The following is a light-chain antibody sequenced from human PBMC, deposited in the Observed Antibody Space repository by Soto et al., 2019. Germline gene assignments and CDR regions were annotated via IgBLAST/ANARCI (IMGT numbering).Light chain of an antibody. V-gene: IGLV2-14*01. Sequence: QSALTQPASVSGSPXQSITISCTGTSSDVGGYNYVSWYQQHPGKAPKLMIYEVSNRPSGVSNRFSGSKSGNTASLTISGLQAEDEADYYCSSYTSSSLVVFGGGTKLTVL. CDR3: SSYTSSSLVV. J-gene: IGLJ2*01. CDR1: SSDVGGYNY. CDR2: EVS.